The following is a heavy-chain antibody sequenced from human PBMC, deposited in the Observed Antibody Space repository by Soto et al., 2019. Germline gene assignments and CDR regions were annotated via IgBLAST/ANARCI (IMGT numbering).Heavy chain of an antibody. V-gene: IGHV1-69*13. CDR1: GGTFSSYA. D-gene: IGHD3-10*01. J-gene: IGHJ4*02. CDR3: ARTDRIILYYFDY. CDR2: IIPIFGTA. Sequence: EASVKVSCKASGGTFSSYAISWVRQAPGQGLEWMGGIIPIFGTANYAQKFQGRVTITADESTSTAYMELSSLRSEDTAVYYCARTDRIILYYFDYWGQGTLVTVSS.